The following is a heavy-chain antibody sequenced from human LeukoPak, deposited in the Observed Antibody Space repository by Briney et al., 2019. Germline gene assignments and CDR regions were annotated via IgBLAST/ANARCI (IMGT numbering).Heavy chain of an antibody. D-gene: IGHD3-22*01. Sequence: ASVKVSCKASGYTFTDYYLHWVRQAPGQGLEWMGIINPSGGATSYAQKFQGRVTMTRDTSTSTVYMELSSLRSEDTAVYYCARDGSPHVSMTVVTSPDYWGQGTLVTVSS. CDR2: INPSGGAT. CDR3: ARDGSPHVSMTVVTSPDY. J-gene: IGHJ4*02. V-gene: IGHV1-46*01. CDR1: GYTFTDYY.